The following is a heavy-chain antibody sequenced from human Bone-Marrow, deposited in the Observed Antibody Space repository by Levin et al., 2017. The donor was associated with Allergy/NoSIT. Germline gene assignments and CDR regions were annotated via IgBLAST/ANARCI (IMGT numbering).Heavy chain of an antibody. J-gene: IGHJ4*02. V-gene: IGHV2-5*02. CDR3: ADVYSGDVLWGGEFDY. CDR1: GFSLSTSGVG. D-gene: IGHD3-16*01. Sequence: SGPTLVKPTQTLTLTCTFSGFSLSTSGVGVAWIRQPPGKALEWLSVIYWDDDKRYSPSLKSRITITKDTSKYQVVLTMTNMDPVDTATYYSADVYSGDVLWGGEFDYWGQGALVTVSS. CDR2: IYWDDDK.